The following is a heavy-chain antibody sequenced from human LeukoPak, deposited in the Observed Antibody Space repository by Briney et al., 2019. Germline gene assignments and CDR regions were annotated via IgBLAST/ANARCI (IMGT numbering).Heavy chain of an antibody. CDR2: ISRSGRAI. V-gene: IGHV3-48*03. CDR1: GFSFSSYE. J-gene: IGHJ6*02. CDR3: ARNYYYDSSGYYYPYYGMDV. Sequence: GGSLRLSCAASGFSFSSYEMNWVRQAPGKGLEWVSYISRSGRAIYYADSVKGRFTISRDNAKNSLYLQMNSLRAEDTAVYYCARNYYYDSSGYYYPYYGMDVWGQGTTVTVSS. D-gene: IGHD3-22*01.